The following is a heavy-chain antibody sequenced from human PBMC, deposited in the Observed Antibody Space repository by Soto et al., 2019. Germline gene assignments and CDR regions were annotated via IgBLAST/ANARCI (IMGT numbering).Heavy chain of an antibody. CDR3: AKDHLSIVGATTYFYYSGMDV. V-gene: IGHV3-30*18. Sequence: QVQLAESGGGVVQPGRSLRLSCAASGFTFSSYGMHWVRQAPGKGLEWVAVISYDGYNKYYADSVKGRFTISRDNSKNTLYLQMNSLRAEDTAVYYCAKDHLSIVGATTYFYYSGMDVWGQGTTVTVSS. CDR2: ISYDGYNK. J-gene: IGHJ6*02. CDR1: GFTFSSYG. D-gene: IGHD1-26*01.